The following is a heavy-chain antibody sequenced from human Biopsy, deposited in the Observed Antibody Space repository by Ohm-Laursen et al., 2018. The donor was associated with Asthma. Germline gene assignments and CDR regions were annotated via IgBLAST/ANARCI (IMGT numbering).Heavy chain of an antibody. Sequence: SLRLSCTAPRFTYEMHCVRQASGKGLEWVAVISYDGSSIYYADSVKGRFTISRDNSKNTLSLQMNSLTAEDTAVYYCAREGVAGTHIEDWGQGTLVTVSS. CDR2: ISYDGSSI. V-gene: IGHV3-30-3*01. CDR3: AREGVAGTHIED. J-gene: IGHJ4*02. CDR1: RFTYE. D-gene: IGHD6-19*01.